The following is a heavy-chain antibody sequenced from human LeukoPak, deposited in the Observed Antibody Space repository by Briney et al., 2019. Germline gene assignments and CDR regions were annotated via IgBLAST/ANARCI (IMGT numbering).Heavy chain of an antibody. CDR3: AKDLTELTLALNC. J-gene: IGHJ4*02. CDR1: GFPFSSYG. CDR2: ISNDGTRK. V-gene: IGHV3-30*18. Sequence: GGSLKLSCAASGFPFSSYGMAWVRQAPGKGLEWMAVISNDGTRKYYADSVKGRFTISRDNSKNTLYLQMNSLRVEDMAVYYCAKDLTELTLALNCWGQGTLVTVSA. D-gene: IGHD3-9*01.